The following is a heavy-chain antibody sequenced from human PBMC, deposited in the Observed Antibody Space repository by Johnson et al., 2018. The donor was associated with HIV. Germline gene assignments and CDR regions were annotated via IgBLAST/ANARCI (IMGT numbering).Heavy chain of an antibody. V-gene: IGHV3-11*04. D-gene: IGHD3-10*01. CDR2: IDSSGSGI. CDR1: GFTFSDYY. J-gene: IGHJ3*02. CDR3: VCLRAWTFDI. Sequence: QVQLVESGGGVAQPGRSLRLSCAASGFTFSDYYINWIRQAPGKGLEWVSYIDSSGSGIYYADSVKGRFTISRDNAKNSLYLQMHSLRAEDTAVYYCVCLRAWTFDIWGQGTMVTVSS.